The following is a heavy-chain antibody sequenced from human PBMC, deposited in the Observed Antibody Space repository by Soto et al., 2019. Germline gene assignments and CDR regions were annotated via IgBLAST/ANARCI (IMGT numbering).Heavy chain of an antibody. Sequence: PEETLSLTCTVSGGSISSYYWSWIRQPPGKGLEWIGYIYYSGSTNYNPSLKSRVTISVDTSKNQFSLKLSSVTAADTAVYYCARHGRNFWSLDYWGQGTLVTVSS. CDR3: ARHGRNFWSLDY. CDR2: IYYSGST. J-gene: IGHJ4*02. V-gene: IGHV4-59*08. CDR1: GGSISSYY. D-gene: IGHD3-3*01.